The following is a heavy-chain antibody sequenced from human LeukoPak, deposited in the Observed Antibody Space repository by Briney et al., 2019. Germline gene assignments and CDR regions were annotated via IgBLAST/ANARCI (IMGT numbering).Heavy chain of an antibody. V-gene: IGHV5-51*01. Sequence: GESLKISCKGSGYSFTSYWIGWVRQMPGKGLEWMGIIYPGDSDTRYSPSFRGQVTISADKSISTAYLQWSSLKASDTAMYYCARRYDSSGYYLDYWGQGTLVTVSS. CDR2: IYPGDSDT. J-gene: IGHJ4*02. CDR1: GYSFTSYW. D-gene: IGHD3-22*01. CDR3: ARRYDSSGYYLDY.